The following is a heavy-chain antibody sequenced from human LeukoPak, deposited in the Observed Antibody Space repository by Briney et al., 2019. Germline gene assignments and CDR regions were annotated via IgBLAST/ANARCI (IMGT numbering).Heavy chain of an antibody. V-gene: IGHV3-23*01. CDR2: ISGSGGST. Sequence: PGGSLRLSCAASGFTFSSYAMSWVRQASGKGLEWVSAISGSGGSTYYADSVKGRFTISRDNSKNTLYLQMNSLRAEDTAVYYCAKDRLMTTANWFDPWGQGTLVTVSS. CDR1: GFTFSSYA. CDR3: AKDRLMTTANWFDP. D-gene: IGHD4-17*01. J-gene: IGHJ5*02.